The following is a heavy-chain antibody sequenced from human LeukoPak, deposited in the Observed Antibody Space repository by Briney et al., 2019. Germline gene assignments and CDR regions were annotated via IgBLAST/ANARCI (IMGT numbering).Heavy chain of an antibody. Sequence: GGSLRLSCAASGFTFSSYWMTWVRQAPGKGLEWVANIKEDGSEKDYVDSVKGRFTISRDNAKNSLYLQMNSLRAEDTAVYYCARFARSPDCWGQGTLVTVSS. D-gene: IGHD3-10*01. CDR1: GFTFSSYW. CDR3: ARFARSPDC. V-gene: IGHV3-7*01. CDR2: IKEDGSEK. J-gene: IGHJ4*02.